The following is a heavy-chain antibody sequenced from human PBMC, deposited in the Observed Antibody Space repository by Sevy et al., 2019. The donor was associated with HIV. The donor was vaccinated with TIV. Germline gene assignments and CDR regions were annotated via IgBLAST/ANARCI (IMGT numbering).Heavy chain of an antibody. CDR1: GLILRDRA. CDR2: MTMYSGSE. V-gene: IGHV3-9*01. J-gene: IGHJ1*01. Sequence: GGSLRLSCTASGLILRDRAMHWVRQTPGKGLEGVSGMTMYSGSEDYADFVKGRFTISRDNAKNSLNLQMDSLTLEDTALYYCVIEIESGGANFWGQGTLVTVSS. D-gene: IGHD2-21*01. CDR3: VIEIESGGANF.